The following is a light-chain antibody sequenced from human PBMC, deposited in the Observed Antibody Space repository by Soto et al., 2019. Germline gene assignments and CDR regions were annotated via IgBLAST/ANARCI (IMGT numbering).Light chain of an antibody. CDR3: QQRSNWPPIT. CDR2: ATS. V-gene: IGKV4-1*01. CDR1: QSVLYSSNNKNY. J-gene: IGKJ5*01. Sequence: DIVMTQSPDSLAVSLGERATINCKSSQSVLYSSNNKNYLAWYQQKPGQPPKLLIYATSNRATGIPARFSGSGSGTDFTLTISSLEPEDFAVYYCQQRSNWPPITFGQGTRLEIK.